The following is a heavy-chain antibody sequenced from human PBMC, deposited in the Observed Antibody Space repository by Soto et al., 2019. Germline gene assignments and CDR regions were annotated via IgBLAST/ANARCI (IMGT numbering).Heavy chain of an antibody. V-gene: IGHV1-69*06. CDR3: ARYGEYYYGSGRGMDV. J-gene: IGHJ6*02. D-gene: IGHD3-10*01. Sequence: QVQLVQSGAEVKKPGSSVKVSCKASGGTFSSYAISWVRQAPGQGLEWMGGIIPIFGTANYAQKFQGRVTITADKSTSTAYMELSSLRSEDTAVYYCARYGEYYYGSGRGMDVWGQGTTVTVSS. CDR1: GGTFSSYA. CDR2: IIPIFGTA.